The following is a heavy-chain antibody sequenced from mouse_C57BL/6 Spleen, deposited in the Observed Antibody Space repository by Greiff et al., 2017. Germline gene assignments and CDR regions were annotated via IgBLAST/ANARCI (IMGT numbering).Heavy chain of an antibody. D-gene: IGHD2-3*01. CDR1: GYTFTDYY. V-gene: IGHV1-26*01. CDR2: INPNNGGT. CDR3: ASGYDGYYGFDY. J-gene: IGHJ2*01. Sequence: EVQLQQSGPELVKPGASVKISCKASGYTFTDYYMNWVKQSHGKSLEWIGDINPNNGGTSYNQKFKGKATLTVDKSSSTAYMELRSLTSEDSAVYYCASGYDGYYGFDYGGQGTTLTVSS.